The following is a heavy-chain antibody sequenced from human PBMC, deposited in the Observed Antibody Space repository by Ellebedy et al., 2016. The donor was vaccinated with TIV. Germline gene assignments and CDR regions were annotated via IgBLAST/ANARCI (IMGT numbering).Heavy chain of an antibody. V-gene: IGHV3-33*01. CDR3: ARWDDDIRDAFDT. D-gene: IGHD3-9*01. CDR2: IWIDGSNK. J-gene: IGHJ3*02. Sequence: GGSLRLXCAASGFTFRSYAMHWVRQAPGKGLEWVAVIWIDGSNKYYADSVEGRFTISRDNSKNTLYLQMNSLRAEDTAVYYCARWDDDIRDAFDTWGQGTMVTVS. CDR1: GFTFRSYA.